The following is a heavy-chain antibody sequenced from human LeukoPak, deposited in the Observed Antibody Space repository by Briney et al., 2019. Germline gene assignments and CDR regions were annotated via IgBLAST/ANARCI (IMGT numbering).Heavy chain of an antibody. CDR3: ARDLEWPDY. D-gene: IGHD3-3*01. CDR2: IYYSGST. CDR1: GGSISSSSYY. Sequence: SETLSLTCTVSGGSISSSSYYWGWIRQPPGKGLEWIGSIYYSGSTYYNPSLKSRVTISVDTSKNQFSLKLSSVTAADTAVYYCARDLEWPDYWGQGTLVTVSS. J-gene: IGHJ4*02. V-gene: IGHV4-39*07.